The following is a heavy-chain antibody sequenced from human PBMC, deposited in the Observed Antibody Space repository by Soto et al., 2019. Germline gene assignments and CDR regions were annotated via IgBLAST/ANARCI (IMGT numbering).Heavy chain of an antibody. Sequence: SETLSLTCTVSGGSISSGGYYWSWIRQHPGKGLECIGYSYSGGSTYHNPSLKSRVTISVDMSKNRFSLKLSSVTAADTPVYYCARGKMAAILYFDYWGQGTLVTVSS. V-gene: IGHV4-31*03. CDR2: SYSGGST. CDR3: ARGKMAAILYFDY. D-gene: IGHD6-19*01. CDR1: GGSISSGGYY. J-gene: IGHJ4*02.